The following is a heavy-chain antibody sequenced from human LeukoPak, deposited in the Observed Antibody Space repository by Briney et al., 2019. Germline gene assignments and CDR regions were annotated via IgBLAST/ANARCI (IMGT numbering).Heavy chain of an antibody. CDR3: AKELSRRFDFDS. D-gene: IGHD3-16*02. CDR2: ASHNNRDT. J-gene: IGHJ4*02. V-gene: IGHV3-23*01. Sequence: GGSLRLSYAASGFTVSTYAMSWVRQAPGKGLEWVSSASHNNRDTYYADSVKGRFTISRDNSKNTLFLQMDSLRAEDTALYYCAKELSRRFDFDSWGRGTLVTVSS. CDR1: GFTVSTYA.